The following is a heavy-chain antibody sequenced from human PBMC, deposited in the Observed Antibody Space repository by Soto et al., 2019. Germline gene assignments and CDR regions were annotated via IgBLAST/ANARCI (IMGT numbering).Heavy chain of an antibody. CDR3: AKDARGIAVAGTAKFNYYYYGMDV. Sequence: GGSLRLSCAASGVTFSSYSMSWVRQAPGKGLEWVSAISGSGGSTYYADSVKGRFTISRDNSKNTLYLQMNSLRAEDTAVYYCAKDARGIAVAGTAKFNYYYYGMDVWGQGTTVTVSS. V-gene: IGHV3-23*01. CDR2: ISGSGGST. J-gene: IGHJ6*02. D-gene: IGHD6-19*01. CDR1: GVTFSSYS.